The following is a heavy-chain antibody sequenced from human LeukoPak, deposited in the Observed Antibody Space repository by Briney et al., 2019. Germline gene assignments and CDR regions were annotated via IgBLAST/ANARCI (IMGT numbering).Heavy chain of an antibody. D-gene: IGHD4-17*01. CDR3: ARVLPTVTTFPFDY. Sequence: ASVKVSCKASGYIFTGYYMHWGRQAPGQGLEWMGWINPNSGGTDYAQKFQGRVTMTRDTSISTAYMELSRLRSDDTAVYYCARVLPTVTTFPFDYWGQGTLVTVSS. CDR2: INPNSGGT. V-gene: IGHV1-2*02. CDR1: GYIFTGYY. J-gene: IGHJ4*02.